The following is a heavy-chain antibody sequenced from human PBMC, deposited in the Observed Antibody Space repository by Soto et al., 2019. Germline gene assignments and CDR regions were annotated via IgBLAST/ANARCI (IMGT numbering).Heavy chain of an antibody. V-gene: IGHV4-59*08. CDR2: IYYTGST. J-gene: IGHJ5*02. D-gene: IGHD2-21*02. CDR3: VRTARQGAVAPHWFDR. Sequence: SETLSLTCSVSGGSLSGYSWSWIRQPPGKGLEYIGYIYYTGSTYYNPSLMSRLTISVDTSKNQFSLKLTSVTAAETAVYYCVRTARQGAVAPHWFDRWGQGTQVTVSS. CDR1: GGSLSGYS.